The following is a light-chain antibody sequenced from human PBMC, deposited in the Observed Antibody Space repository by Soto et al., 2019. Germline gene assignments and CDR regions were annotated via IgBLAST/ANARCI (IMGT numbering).Light chain of an antibody. CDR1: SSNIGGNS. J-gene: IGLJ1*01. V-gene: IGLV1-51*01. CDR3: GSWDSSLSAYV. CDR2: DDN. Sequence: QSVMTQPPSVSAAPGQKVTISCSGSSSNIGGNSVSWYQQLPGTAPKLLIYDDNKRPSGLPDRFSGSKSGTSATLGITGFQTGDEADYHCGSWDSSLSAYVFGTGTKLTVL.